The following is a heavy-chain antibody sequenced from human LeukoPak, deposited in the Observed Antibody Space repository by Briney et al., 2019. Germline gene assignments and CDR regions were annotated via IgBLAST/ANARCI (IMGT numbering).Heavy chain of an antibody. CDR1: GFTFSSYS. CDR2: ISGSSSTI. V-gene: IGHV3-48*01. Sequence: GGSPRLSCAASGFTFSSYSMNWVRQAPGRGLEWVSYISGSSSTIYYADSVKGRFTISRDNDKNSLDLQMNSLRAEDTAVYYCARGVRNGDYWGQGTLVTVSS. CDR3: ARGVRNGDY. D-gene: IGHD4-11*01. J-gene: IGHJ4*02.